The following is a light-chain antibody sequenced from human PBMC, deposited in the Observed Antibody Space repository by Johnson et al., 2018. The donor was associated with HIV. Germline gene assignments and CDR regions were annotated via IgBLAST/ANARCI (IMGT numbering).Light chain of an antibody. CDR3: GTLDSSLSTGYV. CDR1: SSNIGNNY. J-gene: IGLJ1*01. Sequence: HSVLTQPPSVSAAPGQKVTISCSGSSSNIGNNYVSWYQQLPGTAPKLLIYENNKRPSGIPDRFSGSKSGTSATLGITGLQTGDEADYYCGTLDSSLSTGYVFGTGTKVTVL. V-gene: IGLV1-51*02. CDR2: ENN.